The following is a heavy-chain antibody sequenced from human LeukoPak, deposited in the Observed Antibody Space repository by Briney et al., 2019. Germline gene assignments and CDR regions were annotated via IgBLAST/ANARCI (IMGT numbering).Heavy chain of an antibody. Sequence: GESLKISCKHSEYSFPNYCIGWVRQMPGKGLEWMGIIYPDDSDTRYSPSFQGQVTISADKSINTAYLQWSSLKASDTAMYYCARNLKTGSGPDYWGQGTLVTVSS. CDR3: ARNLKTGSGPDY. V-gene: IGHV5-51*01. CDR1: EYSFPNYC. D-gene: IGHD3-3*01. J-gene: IGHJ4*02. CDR2: IYPDDSDT.